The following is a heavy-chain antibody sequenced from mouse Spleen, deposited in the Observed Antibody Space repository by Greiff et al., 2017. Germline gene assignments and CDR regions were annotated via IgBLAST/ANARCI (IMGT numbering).Heavy chain of an antibody. CDR2: ISSGSSTI. CDR1: GFTFSDYG. Sequence: DVMLVESGGGLVKPGGSLKLSCAASGFTFSDYGMHWVRQAPEKGLEWVAYISSGSSTIYYADTVKGRFTISRDNAKNTLFLQMTSLRSEDTAMYYCARPGYYGNYMDYWGQGTSVTVSS. D-gene: IGHD2-1*01. V-gene: IGHV5-17*01. J-gene: IGHJ4*01. CDR3: ARPGYYGNYMDY.